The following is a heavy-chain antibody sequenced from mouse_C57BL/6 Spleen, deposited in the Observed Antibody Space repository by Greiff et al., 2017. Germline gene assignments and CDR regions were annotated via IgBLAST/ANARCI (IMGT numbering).Heavy chain of an antibody. Sequence: VQLQQSGAELVKPGASVKLSCTASGFNIKDYYMHWVKQRTEQGLEWIGRIDPEDGETKYAPKFQGKATITADTASNTAYLQLSSLTSEDTAVXFCAPIYYDYDERFAYWGQGTLVTVSA. CDR1: GFNIKDYY. J-gene: IGHJ3*01. CDR2: IDPEDGET. D-gene: IGHD2-4*01. CDR3: APIYYDYDERFAY. V-gene: IGHV14-2*01.